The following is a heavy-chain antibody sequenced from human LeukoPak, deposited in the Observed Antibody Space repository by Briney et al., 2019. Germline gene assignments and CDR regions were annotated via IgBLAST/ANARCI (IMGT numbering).Heavy chain of an antibody. CDR3: ARDLATAGKFDP. D-gene: IGHD6-13*01. CDR2: IKQDGSEK. V-gene: IGHV3-7*04. Sequence: GGSLRPSCAASGFTFSNYWMSWVRQAPGKGREWVANIKQDGSEKYYVDSVKGRFTISRDNAKNSLYLLMNSLRGEDTAVYYCARDLATAGKFDPWGQGTLVTVSS. CDR1: GFTFSNYW. J-gene: IGHJ5*02.